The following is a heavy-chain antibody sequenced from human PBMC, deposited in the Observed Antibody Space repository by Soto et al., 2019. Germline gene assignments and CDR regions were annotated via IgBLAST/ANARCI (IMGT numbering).Heavy chain of an antibody. Sequence: SETLSLTCTVSGGSISSYYWSWIRQPAGKGLEWIGRIYTSGSTNYNPSLKSRVTMSVDTSKNQFSLKLSSVTAADTAVYYCARSQLVPRPYYFDYWGQGTLVTVSS. V-gene: IGHV4-4*07. D-gene: IGHD6-6*01. CDR2: IYTSGST. J-gene: IGHJ4*02. CDR1: GGSISSYY. CDR3: ARSQLVPRPYYFDY.